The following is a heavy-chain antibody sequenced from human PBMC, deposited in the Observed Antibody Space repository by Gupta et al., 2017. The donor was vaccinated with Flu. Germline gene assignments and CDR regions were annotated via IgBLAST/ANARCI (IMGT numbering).Heavy chain of an antibody. CDR2: ITRNGDKT. CDR3: AKDQAGGFYSEFDY. V-gene: IGHV3-23*01. J-gene: IGHJ4*02. D-gene: IGHD3-3*01. Sequence: RQATGKGLEWVSTITRNGDKTFYAASVKGRFTISRDNSKNTLYLQINGLRADDTADYYCAKDQAGGFYSEFDYWGQGTLVTVSS.